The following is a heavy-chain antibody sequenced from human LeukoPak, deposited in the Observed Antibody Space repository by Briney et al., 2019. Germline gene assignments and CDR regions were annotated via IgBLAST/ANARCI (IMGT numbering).Heavy chain of an antibody. V-gene: IGHV1-46*03. CDR2: IHPSGAST. D-gene: IGHD7-27*01. Sequence: ASVKVSCKASGYTFTDYYMHWVRQAPGQGLEWMGRIHPSGASTSYAQKSQGRVTMTRDTSTSTVYMELSSVTSEDTAVYYCSRVATGEPPYFDYWGQGTLVTVSS. J-gene: IGHJ4*02. CDR3: SRVATGEPPYFDY. CDR1: GYTFTDYY.